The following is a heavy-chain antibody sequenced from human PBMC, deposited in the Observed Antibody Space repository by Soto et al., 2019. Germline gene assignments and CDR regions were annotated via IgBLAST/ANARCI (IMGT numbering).Heavy chain of an antibody. CDR3: ARVRRRYCSGGSCSPFDY. J-gene: IGHJ4*02. V-gene: IGHV4-34*01. D-gene: IGHD2-15*01. CDR1: GGSFSSYY. Sequence: PSETLSLTCAVYGGSFSSYYWSWIRQPPGKGLEWIGEINHSGSTNYNPSLKSRVTISVDTSKNQFSLKLSSVTAADTAVYYCARVRRRYCSGGSCSPFDYWGQGTLVTVSS. CDR2: INHSGST.